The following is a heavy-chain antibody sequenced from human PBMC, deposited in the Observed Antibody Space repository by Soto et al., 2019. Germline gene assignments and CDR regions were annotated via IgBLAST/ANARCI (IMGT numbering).Heavy chain of an antibody. CDR1: GYSITNSNW. CDR3: ARGLDRGPYLSSWFDP. V-gene: IGHV4-28*03. Sequence: SETLSLTCAVSGYSITNSNWWGWIRQPPGKGLEWIGFIFYDGSTYYSPSLKSRITMSVDTSKNQFSLNLSFVTAVDTAIYYCARGLDRGPYLSSWFDPWGQADLVTVS. D-gene: IGHD2-21*01. J-gene: IGHJ5*02. CDR2: IFYDGST.